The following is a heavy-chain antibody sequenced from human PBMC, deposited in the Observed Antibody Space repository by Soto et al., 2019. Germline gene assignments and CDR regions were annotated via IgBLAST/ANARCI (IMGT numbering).Heavy chain of an antibody. CDR3: ATGATGLGYFDC. Sequence: EVQVLESGGGLVQPGGSLRLSCAASGFSFSSYAMSWVRQAPGKGLEWVSGISGSGGSTYYADSVKGRFTISRDNSKNTLYLQMNSLRAEDTAVYYCATGATGLGYFDCWGQGTLVTVSS. D-gene: IGHD2-8*02. CDR2: ISGSGGST. CDR1: GFSFSSYA. J-gene: IGHJ4*02. V-gene: IGHV3-23*01.